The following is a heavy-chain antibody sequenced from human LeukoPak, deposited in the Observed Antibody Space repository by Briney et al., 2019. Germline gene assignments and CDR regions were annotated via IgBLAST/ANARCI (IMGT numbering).Heavy chain of an antibody. CDR3: ARDSCSGGSCYSDY. Sequence: GGSLRLSCAASGFTFSSYGMHWVRQAPGKGLEWVAVIWYDGSDKYSANSVKGRFTISRDNSKNTLYLQMNSLRAEDTAVYYCARDSCSGGSCYSDYWGQGTLVTVSS. CDR2: IWYDGSDK. J-gene: IGHJ4*01. CDR1: GFTFSSYG. D-gene: IGHD2-15*01. V-gene: IGHV3-33*01.